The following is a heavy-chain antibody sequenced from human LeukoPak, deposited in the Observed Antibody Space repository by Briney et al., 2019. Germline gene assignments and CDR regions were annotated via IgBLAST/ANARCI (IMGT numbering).Heavy chain of an antibody. D-gene: IGHD6-13*01. V-gene: IGHV3-30*02. J-gene: IGHJ4*02. Sequence: GGSLRLSCAASGFTLSSYGMHWVRQAPGRGLEWVAYIRYDGSNKYYADSVKGRFTISRDNSKNTLYLQMSSLRGDDTSVYYCAKSRPGSSWYAPDYWGQGTLVTVSS. CDR2: IRYDGSNK. CDR3: AKSRPGSSWYAPDY. CDR1: GFTLSSYG.